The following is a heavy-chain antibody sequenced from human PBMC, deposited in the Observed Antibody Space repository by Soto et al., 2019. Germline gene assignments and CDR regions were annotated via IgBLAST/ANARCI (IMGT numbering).Heavy chain of an antibody. Sequence: GGSLRLSCEASGFTLRNYAMTWVRQAPGKGLEWVSLISANDVGTYYAESVKTRFTISTDQSRNTVYLQMDSLRADDTAIYYCAKAKYDYNWDNRPPFDYWGQGTLVTVSS. CDR1: GFTLRNYA. V-gene: IGHV3-23*01. D-gene: IGHD1-20*01. CDR3: AKAKYDYNWDNRPPFDY. CDR2: ISANDVGT. J-gene: IGHJ4*02.